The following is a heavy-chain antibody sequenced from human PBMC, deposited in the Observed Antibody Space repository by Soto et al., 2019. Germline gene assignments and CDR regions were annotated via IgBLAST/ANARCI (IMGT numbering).Heavy chain of an antibody. CDR1: GYTFTSYG. D-gene: IGHD6-19*01. V-gene: IGHV1-18*01. CDR2: VTAYNGNT. Sequence: QVPLVQSGAEVKKPGASVKVSCKASGYTFTSYGISWVRQAPGQGLEWMGWVTAYNGNTNYAKKFQGRGTMSTDTSTTPAHMTPSSLRSDGTAVYDCAIKAVSGIPGFAYWGQGTLVTVSS. CDR3: AIKAVSGIPGFAY. J-gene: IGHJ4*02.